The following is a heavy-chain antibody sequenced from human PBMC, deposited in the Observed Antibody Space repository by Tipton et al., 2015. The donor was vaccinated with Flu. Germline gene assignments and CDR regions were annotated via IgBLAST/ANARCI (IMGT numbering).Heavy chain of an antibody. D-gene: IGHD3-10*01. Sequence: TLSLTCTVSGGSISNYYWNWVRQPPGKGLEWIGYISYSGSTNYNPSLNSRVTISVDTSKNQFYLRLTSVTAADTAIYYCARDRSGSSSYYGAFDIWGQGTMVNVSS. J-gene: IGHJ3*02. CDR3: ARDRSGSSSYYGAFDI. CDR2: ISYSGST. V-gene: IGHV4-59*12. CDR1: GGSISNYY.